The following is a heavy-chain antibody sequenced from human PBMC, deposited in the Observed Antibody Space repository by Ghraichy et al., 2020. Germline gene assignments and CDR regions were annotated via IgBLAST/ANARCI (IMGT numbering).Heavy chain of an antibody. CDR2: ISSSSSTI. Sequence: GGSLRLSCAASGFTFSSYSMNWVRQAPGKGLEWVSYISSSSSTIYYADSVKGRFTISTDNAKNSLYLQMNSLRDEDTAVYYCARERLLWFGEFRTGMDVWGQRTTVTVSS. V-gene: IGHV3-48*02. CDR3: ARERLLWFGEFRTGMDV. D-gene: IGHD3-10*01. CDR1: GFTFSSYS. J-gene: IGHJ6*02.